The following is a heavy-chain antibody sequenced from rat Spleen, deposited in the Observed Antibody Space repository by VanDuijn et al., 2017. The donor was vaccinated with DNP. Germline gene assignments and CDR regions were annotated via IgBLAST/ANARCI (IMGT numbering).Heavy chain of an antibody. J-gene: IGHJ2*01. CDR1: GFNFNDNW. Sequence: EVKLVESGGGLVQPGKSLKLSCAASGFNFNDNWMGWVRQAPGKGLEWIGEINKESGTIIYSPSLKDKFAISRDNAKSTLYLQMDSLRSEDTATYYCARFEGVAYFDYWGQGVMVTVSS. D-gene: IGHD1-8*01. CDR2: INKESGTI. CDR3: ARFEGVAYFDY. V-gene: IGHV4-2*01.